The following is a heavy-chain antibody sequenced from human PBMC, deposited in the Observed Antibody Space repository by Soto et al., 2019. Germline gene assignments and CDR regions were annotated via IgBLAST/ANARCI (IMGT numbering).Heavy chain of an antibody. V-gene: IGHV5-51*01. Sequence: PGESLKISCKGSGYSFTSYWIGWVRQMPGKGLGWMGIIYPGDSDTRYSPSFQGQVTISADKSISTAYLQWSSLKASDTAMYYCARRGITMVRGVIADYGMDVWGQGTTVTVSS. CDR1: GYSFTSYW. J-gene: IGHJ6*02. CDR3: ARRGITMVRGVIADYGMDV. D-gene: IGHD3-10*01. CDR2: IYPGDSDT.